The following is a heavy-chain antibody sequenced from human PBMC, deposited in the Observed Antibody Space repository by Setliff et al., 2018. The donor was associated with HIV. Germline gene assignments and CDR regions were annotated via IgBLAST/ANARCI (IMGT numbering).Heavy chain of an antibody. J-gene: IGHJ4*02. CDR2: LRTGTGDT. Sequence: ASVKVSCKASGYTFLNYDINWLRQAPGQRLEWMGWLRTGTGDTSYSVKFQGRLTITRDTSANTAYMELSNLRSEDTAVYYCVRRATAAEVFDYWGQGTLVTVSS. CDR3: VRRATAAEVFDY. V-gene: IGHV1-3*04. CDR1: GYTFLNYD. D-gene: IGHD6-13*01.